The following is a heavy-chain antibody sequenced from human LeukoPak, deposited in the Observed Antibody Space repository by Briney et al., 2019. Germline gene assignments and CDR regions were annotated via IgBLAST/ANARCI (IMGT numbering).Heavy chain of an antibody. CDR2: INPKNAGT. CDR3: ARAQDVSIAPRDY. V-gene: IGHV1-2*02. Sequence: ASVKVSCKASGYTFTGHYIHWVRQAPGQGLEWMGWINPKNAGTNYAQKFQGRVTMTRDTSTGTAYMELSRLRSDDTAVYYCARAQDVSIAPRDYWGQGTLVTVSS. CDR1: GYTFTGHY. D-gene: IGHD6-6*01. J-gene: IGHJ4*02.